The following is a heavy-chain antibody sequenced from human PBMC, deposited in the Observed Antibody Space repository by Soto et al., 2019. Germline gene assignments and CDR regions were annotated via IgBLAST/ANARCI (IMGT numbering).Heavy chain of an antibody. CDR2: IYPGDSDT. CDR3: ARGASTYYDFWSGFNWFDP. Sequence: GESLKISCKGSGYSFTSYWIGWVRQMPGKGLEWMGIIYPGDSDTRYSPSFQGQVTISADKSISTAYLQWSSLKASDTAMYYCARGASTYYDFWSGFNWFDPWGQGTLVTVSS. D-gene: IGHD3-3*01. CDR1: GYSFTSYW. V-gene: IGHV5-51*01. J-gene: IGHJ5*02.